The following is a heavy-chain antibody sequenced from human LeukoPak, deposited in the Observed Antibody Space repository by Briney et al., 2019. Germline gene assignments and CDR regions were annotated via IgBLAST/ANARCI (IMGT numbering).Heavy chain of an antibody. CDR2: LSGGGFST. D-gene: IGHD2-2*01. CDR3: AKDPRVVAAFTVPYYFDS. CDR1: GSTFRSYV. V-gene: IGHV3-23*01. J-gene: IGHJ6*03. Sequence: GGSLRLSCAASGSTFRSYVMSWVRQAHGKGLEWVSTLSGGGFSTYYADSVKGRFTISRDNSKNTLYLQMNSLGAEDTALYYCAKDPRVVAAFTVPYYFDSWGRGTTVTVSS.